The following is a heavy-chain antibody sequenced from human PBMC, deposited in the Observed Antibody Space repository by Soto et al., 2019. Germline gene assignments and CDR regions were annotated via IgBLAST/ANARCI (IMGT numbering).Heavy chain of an antibody. CDR1: GYGIESSG. V-gene: IGHV1-18*04. D-gene: IGHD3-22*01. J-gene: IGHJ3*02. CDR2: ISAYNGNT. CDR3: ARFYYYDSSGYSTPRPGFDI. Sequence: LSWKACGYGIESSGRCWARQSPGQGLEWMGGISAYNGNTNYAQKLQGRVTMTTDTSTSTAYMELRSLRSDDTAVYYCARFYYYDSSGYSTPRPGFDIWGQGTIVS.